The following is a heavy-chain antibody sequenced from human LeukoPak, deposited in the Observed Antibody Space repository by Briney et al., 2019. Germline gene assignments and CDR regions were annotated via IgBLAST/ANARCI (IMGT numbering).Heavy chain of an antibody. Sequence: GRSLRLSCAASGFTFSSYGMHWVRQAPGKGLEWVAVISYDGSNKYYADSVKGRFTISRDNAKNSLYLQMNSLRVEDTAMYYCVRGGWSVDYWGQGTLVTVSS. CDR2: ISYDGSNK. CDR3: VRGGWSVDY. CDR1: GFTFSSYG. J-gene: IGHJ4*01. V-gene: IGHV3-30*03.